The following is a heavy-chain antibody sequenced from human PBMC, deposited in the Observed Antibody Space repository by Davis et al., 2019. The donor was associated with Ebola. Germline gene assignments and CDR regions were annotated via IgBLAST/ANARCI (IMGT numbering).Heavy chain of an antibody. V-gene: IGHV5-51*01. J-gene: IGHJ5*02. CDR3: TRFSGLHQEKNWLDP. CDR1: GYTFTSYW. D-gene: IGHD4-11*01. Sequence: GESLKISCKGSGYTFTSYWIAWVRQMPGKGLEWMGIIYPGDSDTRYSPSFEGQVTISADKSISTAYLQWSSLKASDTAIYYCTRFSGLHQEKNWLDPWGQGTLVTVSS. CDR2: IYPGDSDT.